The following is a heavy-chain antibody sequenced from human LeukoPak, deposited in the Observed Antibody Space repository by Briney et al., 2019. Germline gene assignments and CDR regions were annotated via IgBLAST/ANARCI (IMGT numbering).Heavy chain of an antibody. J-gene: IGHJ4*02. Sequence: SETLSLTCTVSGGSISSGSYYWSWIRQPAGKGLEWIGRIYTSGSTNYNPSLKSRVTISVDTSKNQFSLKVSSVTAADTAVYYCAKDRYYYDSSGYYYFDCWGQGTLVTVSS. CDR2: IYTSGST. CDR3: AKDRYYYDSSGYYYFDC. CDR1: GGSISSGSYY. D-gene: IGHD3-22*01. V-gene: IGHV4-61*02.